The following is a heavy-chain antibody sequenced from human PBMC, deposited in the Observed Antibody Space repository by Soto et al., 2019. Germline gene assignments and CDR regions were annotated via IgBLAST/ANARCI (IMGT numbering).Heavy chain of an antibody. J-gene: IGHJ4*02. CDR2: ISRSSTTI. D-gene: IGHD6-6*01. Sequence: EVQLVESGGGLVQPGGSLRLSCAASGFTFSSYSMNWVRQAPGKGLEWVSYISRSSTTIYYADSVKGRVTISRDNAKNALYLQTNSLRDEDMAVYYCARDRGIAARPFDYWGQGTLFTVSS. CDR3: ARDRGIAARPFDY. V-gene: IGHV3-48*02. CDR1: GFTFSSYS.